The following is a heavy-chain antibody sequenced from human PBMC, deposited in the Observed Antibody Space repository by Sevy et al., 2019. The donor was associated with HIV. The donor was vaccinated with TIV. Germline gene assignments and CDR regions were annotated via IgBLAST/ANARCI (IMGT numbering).Heavy chain of an antibody. J-gene: IGHJ4*02. Sequence: GGSLRLSCAASGFPFSVYWMNWVRQAPGKGLEWVANIKGDGSDKHYVDSVEGRFTISRDNGKNLLYLQRNSLRVEDTAVYYCAHETIGRFDSWGQGTLVTVSS. D-gene: IGHD3-16*01. V-gene: IGHV3-7*01. CDR1: GFPFSVYW. CDR2: IKGDGSDK. CDR3: AHETIGRFDS.